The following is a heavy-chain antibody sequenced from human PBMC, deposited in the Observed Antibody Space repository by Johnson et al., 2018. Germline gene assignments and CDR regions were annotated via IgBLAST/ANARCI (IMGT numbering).Heavy chain of an antibody. J-gene: IGHJ3*02. CDR1: GYSFTIYW. V-gene: IGHV5-51*01. CDR2: IYPGDSDT. CDR3: ARQSSEAFDI. Sequence: VQLVESGAEVKKPGESLKISCKASGYSFTIYWIGWVRQMPGKGLEWMGIIYPGDSDTRYNPSFQGQVTIPADKSISTAYLQWSSLKASDTARYYCARQSSEAFDIWGQGTMVTVSS.